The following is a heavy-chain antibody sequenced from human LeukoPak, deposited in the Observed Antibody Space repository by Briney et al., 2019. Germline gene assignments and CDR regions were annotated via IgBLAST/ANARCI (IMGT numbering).Heavy chain of an antibody. D-gene: IGHD1-20*01. V-gene: IGHV3-11*01. Sequence: GGSLRLSCAASGFTFSDYYMSWVRQAPGKGLEWVSVICSSGSTIYYADSVKGRFTISRDNAKNSLYLQMNSLRAENTAVYYCARDVAITGTERNDCWGQGTLVTVSS. CDR2: ICSSGSTI. J-gene: IGHJ4*02. CDR1: GFTFSDYY. CDR3: ARDVAITGTERNDC.